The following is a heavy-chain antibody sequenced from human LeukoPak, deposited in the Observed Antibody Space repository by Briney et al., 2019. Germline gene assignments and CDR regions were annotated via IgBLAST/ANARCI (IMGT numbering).Heavy chain of an antibody. V-gene: IGHV3-33*01. CDR1: GFTFSSYG. J-gene: IGHJ4*02. D-gene: IGHD4-17*01. Sequence: GGSLRLSCAASGFTFSSYGMHWVRQAPGKGLEWVAVIWYDGSNKYYADSVKGRFTISRDNSKNTLYLQMNSLRAEDTAVYYCARDSDYGDYVGYFDYWGQGTPVTVSS. CDR3: ARDSDYGDYVGYFDY. CDR2: IWYDGSNK.